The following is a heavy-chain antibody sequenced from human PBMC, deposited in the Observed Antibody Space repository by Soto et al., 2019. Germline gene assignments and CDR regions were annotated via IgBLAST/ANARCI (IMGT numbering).Heavy chain of an antibody. D-gene: IGHD2-15*01. CDR1: GFSLSTSKLG. J-gene: IGHJ4*01. CDR3: ARSEYSVFDF. V-gene: IGHV2-5*02. CDR2: IYWDDDK. Sequence: SGPTLVNPTQTLTLTCTFSGFSLSTSKLGVGWIRQPPGKALEWLALIYWDDDKRYSPFLKSRPTITKDTSKNQVVLRMTNMDPVDTATYYCARSEYSVFDFWGQGTLVTV.